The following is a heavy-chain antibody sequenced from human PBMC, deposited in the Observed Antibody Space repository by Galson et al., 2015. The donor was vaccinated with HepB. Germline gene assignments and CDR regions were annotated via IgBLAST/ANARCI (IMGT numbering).Heavy chain of an antibody. CDR2: INAGNGNT. CDR3: AREELELSHYYDMDV. Sequence: SGYTFTSYAMHWVRQAPGQRLEWMGWINAGNGNTKYSQKFQGRVTITRDTSASTAYMELSSLRSEDTAVYYCAREELELSHYYDMDVWGQGTTVTVSS. J-gene: IGHJ6*02. D-gene: IGHD1-7*01. V-gene: IGHV1-3*01. CDR1: GYTFTSYA.